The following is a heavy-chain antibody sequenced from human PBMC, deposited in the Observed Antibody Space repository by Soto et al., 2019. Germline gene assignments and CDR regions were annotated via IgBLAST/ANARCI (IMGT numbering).Heavy chain of an antibody. CDR3: ARRGYGPGFPYYYGMDV. Sequence: PSETLSLTCTVSGGSISSYYWNWIRQPPGKALEYIGYIYYSGSTNYNPSLKSRVTMSVDTSKNQFSLKLSSVTAADTAVYYCARRGYGPGFPYYYGMDVWGQGTTVTVSS. CDR1: GGSISSYY. V-gene: IGHV4-59*01. J-gene: IGHJ6*02. CDR2: IYYSGST. D-gene: IGHD3-10*01.